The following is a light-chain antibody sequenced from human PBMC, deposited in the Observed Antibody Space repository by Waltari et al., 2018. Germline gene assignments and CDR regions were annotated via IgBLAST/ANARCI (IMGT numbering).Light chain of an antibody. J-gene: IGLJ3*02. V-gene: IGLV1-51*02. CDR2: ENN. Sequence: QSVLTPPPSVSAAPGQKVTISCSGSSSNIGGNYVSWYQHFPGSAPKLLISENNKRPSGIPDRCSGSKSGASATLHITGRQTGDEADYYCGTWDTSLSAGVFGGGTKVTVL. CDR1: SSNIGGNY. CDR3: GTWDTSLSAGV.